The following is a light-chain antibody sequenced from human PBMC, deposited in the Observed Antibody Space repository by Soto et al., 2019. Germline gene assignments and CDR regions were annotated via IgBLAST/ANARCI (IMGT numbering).Light chain of an antibody. V-gene: IGKV3-20*01. Sequence: IVLTQSPGTLSLSPGERATLSCRASQSVSSSYLAWYQQEPGQAPRLLIYGASRRATGIPDRFSGSGSGTDFTSTISRLEPEDFAVYYCQQYGTSPFTFGPGTKVDIK. CDR1: QSVSSSY. CDR3: QQYGTSPFT. J-gene: IGKJ3*01. CDR2: GAS.